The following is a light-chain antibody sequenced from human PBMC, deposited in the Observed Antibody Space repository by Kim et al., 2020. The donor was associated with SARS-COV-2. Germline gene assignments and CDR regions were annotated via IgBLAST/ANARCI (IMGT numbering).Light chain of an antibody. CDR1: LSKRGRNT. Sequence: GPGVPTPCSGSLSKRGRNTVNLYPPPPGTAPKLLIFGYNQRPSGVPDRFSGSKSGTSASLAISGLQSEDEADYYCAAWDDNLNGVGFGGGTQLTVL. CDR2: GYN. CDR3: AAWDDNLNGVG. J-gene: IGLJ2*01. V-gene: IGLV1-44*01.